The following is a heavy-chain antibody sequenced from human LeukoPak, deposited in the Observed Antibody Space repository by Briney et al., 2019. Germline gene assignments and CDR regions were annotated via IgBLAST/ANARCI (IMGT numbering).Heavy chain of an antibody. J-gene: IGHJ5*02. CDR2: INPDGSTK. CDR1: GFTFGSNW. V-gene: IGHV3-7*01. CDR3: VRGDSSSGWWFEP. Sequence: PGGSLRLSCAASGFTFGSNWMSWVRQAAGKGLEWVANINPDGSTKLYVGSGKGRFTISRDNAKNSLHLEMNSLRDEDTAVYYCVRGDSSSGWWFEPWGQGTRVTVSS. D-gene: IGHD6-13*01.